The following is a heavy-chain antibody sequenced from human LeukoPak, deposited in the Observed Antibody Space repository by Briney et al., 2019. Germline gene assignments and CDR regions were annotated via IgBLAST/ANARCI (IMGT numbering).Heavy chain of an antibody. CDR3: AREASNQLLRYYYYYYGMDV. J-gene: IGHJ6*02. CDR1: GFSFSSYW. CDR2: IKEDGSEK. V-gene: IGHV3-7*01. D-gene: IGHD2-2*01. Sequence: PGGSLRLSCAASGFSFSSYWMSWVRQAPGKGLEWVANIKEDGSEKYYVDSVKGRFTISRDKAKKSLYLQMNSLRAEDTAVYYCAREASNQLLRYYYYYYGMDVWGQGTTVTVSS.